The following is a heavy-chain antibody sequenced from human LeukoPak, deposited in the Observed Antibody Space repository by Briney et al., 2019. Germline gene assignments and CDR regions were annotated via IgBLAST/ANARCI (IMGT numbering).Heavy chain of an antibody. V-gene: IGHV3-20*04. Sequence: GGSLRLSCAASGFTFSSYGMNWVRQAPGKGLEWVSAIRGDAGSTGYADSVKGRFTISRDNAKNSLYLQMNSLRVEDTALYYCARVWAWGSGNYFDNWGQGTLVTVSS. J-gene: IGHJ4*02. CDR3: ARVWAWGSGNYFDN. CDR1: GFTFSSYG. CDR2: IRGDAGST. D-gene: IGHD7-27*01.